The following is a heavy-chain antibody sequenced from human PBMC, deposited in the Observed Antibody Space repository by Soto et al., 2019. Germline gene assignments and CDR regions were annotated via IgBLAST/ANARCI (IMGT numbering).Heavy chain of an antibody. D-gene: IGHD2-15*01. V-gene: IGHV1-69*02. CDR3: ARGCSGGSCQREPWYFDL. CDR2: IIPILGIA. CDR1: GGTFSSYT. J-gene: IGHJ2*01. Sequence: SVKVSCKASGGTFSSYTISWVRQAPGQGIEWMGRIIPILGIANYAQKFQGRVTITADKSTSTAYMELSSLRSEDTAVYYCARGCSGGSCQREPWYFDLWGRGTLVTVSS.